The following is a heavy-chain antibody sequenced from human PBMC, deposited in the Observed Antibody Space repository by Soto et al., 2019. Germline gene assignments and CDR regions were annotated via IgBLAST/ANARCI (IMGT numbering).Heavy chain of an antibody. J-gene: IGHJ5*01. CDR2: IYKSATT. CDR3: ARGRYCLTGRCFPNWFES. Sequence: KPSETLSLTCSVSGDSISNLDYFWAWIRQPPGQALEYIGYIYKSATTYYNPSFESRVAISVDTSKSQFSLNVTSVTAADTAVYFCARGRYCLTGRCFPNWFESWGQGALVTVSS. D-gene: IGHD7-27*01. V-gene: IGHV4-30-4*01. CDR1: GDSISNLDYF.